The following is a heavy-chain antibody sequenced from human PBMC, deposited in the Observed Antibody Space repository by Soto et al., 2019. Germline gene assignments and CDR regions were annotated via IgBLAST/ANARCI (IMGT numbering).Heavy chain of an antibody. V-gene: IGHV4-59*01. J-gene: IGHJ5*02. D-gene: IGHD3-3*01. CDR3: ARTIFGVATNWFDP. CDR2: IYYSGST. Sequence: SETLSLTCAVSGGSISPYYWSWLRQSPGKGLEWIGYIYYSGSTNYNPSLKSRVTISVDTSKNQFSLKLSSVTAADTAVYYCARTIFGVATNWFDPWGQGTLVTVSS. CDR1: GGSISPYY.